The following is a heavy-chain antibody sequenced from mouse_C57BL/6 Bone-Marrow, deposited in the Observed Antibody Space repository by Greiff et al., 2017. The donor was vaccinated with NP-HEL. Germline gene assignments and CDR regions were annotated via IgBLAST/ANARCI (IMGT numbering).Heavy chain of an antibody. V-gene: IGHV1-61*01. CDR2: IYPSDSET. D-gene: IGHD4-1*01. CDR1: GYTFTSYW. Sequence: QVQLQQPGAELVRPGSSVKLSCKASGYTFTSYWMDWVKQRPGQGLEWIGNIYPSDSETHYNQKFKDKATLTVDKSSSTAYMQLSSLTSEDSAVSYCVTGPYYFDYWGQGTTLTVSS. CDR3: VTGPYYFDY. J-gene: IGHJ2*01.